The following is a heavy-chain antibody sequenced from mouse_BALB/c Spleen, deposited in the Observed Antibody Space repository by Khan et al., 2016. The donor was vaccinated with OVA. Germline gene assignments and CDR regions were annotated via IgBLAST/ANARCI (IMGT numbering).Heavy chain of an antibody. CDR1: GFTFSTYG. CDR2: VSTDGSYT. Sequence: EVELVESGGDLEKPGGSLKLSCAASGFTFSTYGMSWVRQAPDKRLEWVATVSTDGSYTYYADSVKGRFTISRDNAKNTLYLQMSGLRSEDTAMFYCTRLAYYYDSEGFAYWGQGTLVTVSA. V-gene: IGHV5-6*01. J-gene: IGHJ3*01. D-gene: IGHD1-1*01. CDR3: TRLAYYYDSEGFAY.